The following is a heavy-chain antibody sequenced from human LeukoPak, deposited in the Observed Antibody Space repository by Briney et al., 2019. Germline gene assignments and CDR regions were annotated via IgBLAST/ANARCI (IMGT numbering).Heavy chain of an antibody. J-gene: IGHJ3*02. CDR3: ARGIYRGAFDI. D-gene: IGHD3-10*01. Sequence: SETLSLTCTVSGGSISSSSYYWGWIRQPPGKGLEWIGSIYYSGSTYYNPSLKSRVTISVDTSKNQFSLKLSSVTAADTAVYYCARGIYRGAFDIWGQGTMVAVSS. CDR1: GGSISSSSYY. CDR2: IYYSGST. V-gene: IGHV4-39*07.